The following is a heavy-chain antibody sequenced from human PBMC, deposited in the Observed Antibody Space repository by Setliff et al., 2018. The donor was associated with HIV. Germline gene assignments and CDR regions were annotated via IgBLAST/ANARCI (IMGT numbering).Heavy chain of an antibody. CDR1: GYSFTSYW. V-gene: IGHV5-51*01. CDR2: IYPGDSHT. CDR3: ARSGKAVGSAGLGAFDI. J-gene: IGHJ3*02. D-gene: IGHD6-19*01. Sequence: GESLKISCTGSGYSFTSYWIGWVRQMPGKGLEWMGIIYPGDSHTRYSPSFQGQVTISADKSISTAHLQCSSLKASDTAMYYCARSGKAVGSAGLGAFDIWGQGTMVTVS.